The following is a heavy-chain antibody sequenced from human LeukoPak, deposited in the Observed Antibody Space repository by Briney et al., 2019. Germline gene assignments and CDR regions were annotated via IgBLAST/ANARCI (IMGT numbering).Heavy chain of an antibody. J-gene: IGHJ5*02. CDR1: GFAFNFYA. Sequence: GGSVRLSCGASGFAFNFYAMSWVRQAPGKGLQWVSTINANGINTYYGASVRGRFTISRDNSKDTLYLQLDSLRAEDTAIYFCAKPISGGLAVSADWFDPWGQGTLVIVSS. CDR2: INANGINT. CDR3: AKPISGGLAVSADWFDP. D-gene: IGHD6-19*01. V-gene: IGHV3-23*01.